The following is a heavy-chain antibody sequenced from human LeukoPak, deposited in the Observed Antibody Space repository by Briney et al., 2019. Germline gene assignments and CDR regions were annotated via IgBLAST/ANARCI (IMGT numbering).Heavy chain of an antibody. D-gene: IGHD6-13*01. Sequence: GGSLRLSCAASGFTFSSYAMSWVRQAPGKGLEWVSAISGSGGSTYYADSVKGRFTISRDNSKNTLYLHMNNLRAEDTAVYYCAKRRQKGIIAAAGTGLDYWGQGSLVTVSS. CDR3: AKRRQKGIIAAAGTGLDY. CDR1: GFTFSSYA. CDR2: ISGSGGST. V-gene: IGHV3-23*01. J-gene: IGHJ4*02.